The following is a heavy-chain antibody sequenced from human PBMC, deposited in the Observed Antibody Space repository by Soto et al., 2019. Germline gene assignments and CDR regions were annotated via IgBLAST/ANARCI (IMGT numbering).Heavy chain of an antibody. Sequence: SETLSLTCAVYGGSFSGDYWSWIRQPPGKGLEWIGEINHSGSTNYNPPLKSRVTISVDTSKNQFSLKLSSVTAADTAVYYCARGGLLWFGGGSYYYYGMDVWGRGTTVT. D-gene: IGHD3-10*01. CDR3: ARGGLLWFGGGSYYYYGMDV. V-gene: IGHV4-34*01. CDR1: GGSFSGDY. J-gene: IGHJ6*02. CDR2: INHSGST.